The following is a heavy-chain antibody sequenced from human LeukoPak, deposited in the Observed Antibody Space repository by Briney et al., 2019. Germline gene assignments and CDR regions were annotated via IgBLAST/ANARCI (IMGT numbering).Heavy chain of an antibody. Sequence: GGSLRLSCAASGFTFSSYAMSWVRQAPGKGLEWVSAISGSGGSTYYADSVKGRFTISRDNSKNTLYLQMNSLRAEATAVYYCAKPLYYYDSSGSPDYWGQGTLVTVSS. CDR3: AKPLYYYDSSGSPDY. J-gene: IGHJ4*02. D-gene: IGHD3-22*01. CDR2: ISGSGGST. CDR1: GFTFSSYA. V-gene: IGHV3-23*01.